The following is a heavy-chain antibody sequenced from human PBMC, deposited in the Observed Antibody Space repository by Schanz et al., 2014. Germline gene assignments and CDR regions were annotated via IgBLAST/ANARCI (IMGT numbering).Heavy chain of an antibody. CDR3: AKSLESCPGGRCSRGYFDY. V-gene: IGHV3-23*04. CDR2: ISDSGDTA. CDR1: GFTFTNYA. Sequence: EVQLVESGGGLVQPGKSLRLSCAASGFTFTNYAMSWVRQAPGKGLEWVSLISDSGDTAYYADSVKGRFTISRDNFKGALYLQMSSLRAEDTAVYYCAKSLESCPGGRCSRGYFDYWGQGTLVTVSS. D-gene: IGHD2-8*02. J-gene: IGHJ4*02.